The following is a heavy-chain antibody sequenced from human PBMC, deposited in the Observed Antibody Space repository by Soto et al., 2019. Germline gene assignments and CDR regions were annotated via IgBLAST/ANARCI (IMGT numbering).Heavy chain of an antibody. D-gene: IGHD2-21*02. CDR2: VSGYNGDT. V-gene: IGHV1-18*01. J-gene: IGHJ6*04. Sequence: ASVKVSCKGSGYTFSSYGITWVRQVPGQGLEWMGWVSGYNGDTKYAQKVQGRVTMTIDTSTYTAYMELRSLTSDDTAKYYCVKNGLPPYSYCGMDVWGNATRITVSS. CDR1: GYTFSSYG. CDR3: VKNGLPPYSYCGMDV.